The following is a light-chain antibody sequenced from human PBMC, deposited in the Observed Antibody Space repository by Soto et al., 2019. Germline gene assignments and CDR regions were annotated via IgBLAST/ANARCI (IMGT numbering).Light chain of an antibody. CDR1: GGHNNYA. J-gene: IGLJ2*01. Sequence: QLVLIQSPSASASLGASVNLTCTLSGGHNNYAIAWHQQQPEKGPRYSMTLNSDGSHKKGDGIPDRFSGSSSGAERYLTISSLQSEDEADYYCQTWGSGIHVVFGGGTKLTVL. CDR2: LNSDGSH. V-gene: IGLV4-69*01. CDR3: QTWGSGIHVV.